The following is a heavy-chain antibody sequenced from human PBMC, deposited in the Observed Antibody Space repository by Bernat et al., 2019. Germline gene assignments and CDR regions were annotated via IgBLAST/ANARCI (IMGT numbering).Heavy chain of an antibody. CDR3: ARGGGSYAGY. D-gene: IGHD1-26*01. CDR1: GFTFSSYA. CDR2: MSYDGENK. V-gene: IGHV3-30*04. Sequence: QVQLVESGGGVVQPGRSLRLSCAASGFTFSSYAMHWVRQAPGKGLEWVAVMSYDGENKYYADSVKGRFTISRDNSKNTLYLQMNSLRAEDTAVYYCARGGGSYAGYWGQGTLVTVSS. J-gene: IGHJ4*02.